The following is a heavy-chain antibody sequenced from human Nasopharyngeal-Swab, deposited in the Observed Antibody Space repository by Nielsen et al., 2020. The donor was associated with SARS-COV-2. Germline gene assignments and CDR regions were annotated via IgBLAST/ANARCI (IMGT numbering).Heavy chain of an antibody. D-gene: IGHD5-12*01. CDR3: AREFGYSGYDKRYYYYGMDV. J-gene: IGHJ6*02. CDR1: GFTFSSYW. CDR2: IKQDGSEK. V-gene: IGHV3-7*01. Sequence: GGSLRLSCAASGFTFSSYWMSWVRQAPGKGLEWVANIKQDGSEKYYVDSVKGRLTISRDNAKNSLYLQMNSLRAEDTAVYYCAREFGYSGYDKRYYYYGMDVWGQGTTVTVSS.